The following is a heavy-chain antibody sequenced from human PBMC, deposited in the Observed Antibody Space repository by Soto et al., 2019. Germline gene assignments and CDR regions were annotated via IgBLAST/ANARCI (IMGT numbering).Heavy chain of an antibody. CDR2: MNPNSGNT. Sequence: QVQLVQSGAEVKKPGASVKVSCKDYGYTFTSYDINWVRQATGQGLEWMGWMNPNSGNTGYAQKVQVRVTMNRHTCICTAYMEPSSGRSEDTAVYYCARVKRGDKAMSDCGKGTLVTVYS. J-gene: IGHJ4*02. CDR3: ARVKRGDKAMSD. D-gene: IGHD5-18*01. V-gene: IGHV1-8*01. CDR1: GYTFTSYD.